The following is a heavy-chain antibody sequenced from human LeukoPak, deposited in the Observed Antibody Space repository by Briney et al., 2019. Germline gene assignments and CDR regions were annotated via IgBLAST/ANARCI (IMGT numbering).Heavy chain of an antibody. J-gene: IGHJ4*02. D-gene: IGHD4-23*01. CDR3: ARAQYGGKDY. CDR2: INHSGST. Sequence: SETLSLTCAVYGGSFSDYYWSWIRQPPGKGLEWIGEINHSGSTNYNPSLKSRVTISVDTSKNQFSLRLSSVTAADTAVYYCARAQYGGKDYWGQGNLVTVSS. CDR1: GGSFSDYY. V-gene: IGHV4-34*01.